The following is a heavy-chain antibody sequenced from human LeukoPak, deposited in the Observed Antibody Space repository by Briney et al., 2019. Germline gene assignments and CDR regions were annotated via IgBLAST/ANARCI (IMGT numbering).Heavy chain of an antibody. D-gene: IGHD1-26*01. J-gene: IGHJ4*02. CDR2: INPDTGGT. V-gene: IGHV1-2*02. CDR3: ATTHSGTYYAHFDY. Sequence: ASVKVSCKAPGYTFTDYYMHWVRQAPGQGLEWMGWINPDTGGTNYAQNFQGRVTMTRDASISTAYMELSRLTSDDTAVYYCATTHSGTYYAHFDYWGQGTLVTVSS. CDR1: GYTFTDYY.